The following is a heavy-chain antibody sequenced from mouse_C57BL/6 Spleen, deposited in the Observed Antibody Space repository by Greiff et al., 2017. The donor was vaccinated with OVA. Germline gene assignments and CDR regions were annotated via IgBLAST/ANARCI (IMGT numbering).Heavy chain of an antibody. J-gene: IGHJ4*01. CDR3: IYGSSPYYAMDY. V-gene: IGHV14-1*01. CDR2: IDPEDGDT. D-gene: IGHD1-1*01. CDR1: GFNIKDYY. Sequence: VQLQQSGAELVRPGASVKLSCTASGFNIKDYYMHWVKQRPEQGLEWIGRIDPEDGDTEYAPKFQGKATMTADTSSNTAYLQLSSLTSEDTAVYYCIYGSSPYYAMDYWGQGTSVTVSS.